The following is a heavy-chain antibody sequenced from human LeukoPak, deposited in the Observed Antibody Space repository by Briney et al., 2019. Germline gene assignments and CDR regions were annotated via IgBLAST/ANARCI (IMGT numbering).Heavy chain of an antibody. CDR3: ARGYCSGGSCYSYYYYNYMDV. CDR2: INHSGST. J-gene: IGHJ6*03. V-gene: IGHV4-34*01. D-gene: IGHD2-15*01. Sequence: SETLSLTCAVYGGSFSGYYWSWIRQPPGKGLEWIGEINHSGSTNYNPSLKSRVTISVDTSKNQFSLKLSSVTAADTAVYYCARGYCSGGSCYSYYYYNYMDVWGKGTTVTVSS. CDR1: GGSFSGYY.